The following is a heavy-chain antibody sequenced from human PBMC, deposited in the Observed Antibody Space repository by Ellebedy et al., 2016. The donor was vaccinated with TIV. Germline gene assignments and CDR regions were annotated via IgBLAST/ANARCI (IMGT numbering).Heavy chain of an antibody. J-gene: IGHJ2*01. Sequence: GGSLRLXXAASGFTFSVYWMHWVRQAPGKGLEWVSSISGRGIMTYYEDSVKGRFTISRDNSNNSLYLQMNNLRAEDTAIYYCAKDPYYGSGYFDLWGRGSLVTVSS. CDR1: GFTFSVYW. CDR2: ISGRGIMT. V-gene: IGHV3-23*01. CDR3: AKDPYYGSGYFDL. D-gene: IGHD3-10*01.